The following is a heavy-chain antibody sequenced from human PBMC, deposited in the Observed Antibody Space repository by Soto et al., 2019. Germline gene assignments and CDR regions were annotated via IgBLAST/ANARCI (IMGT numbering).Heavy chain of an antibody. J-gene: IGHJ3*01. CDR2: IRRDGTT. D-gene: IGHD5-18*01. CDR1: GFTFSSYS. Sequence: PGGSLRLSCAASGFTFSSYSMNWVRQAPGKGLEWVSVIRRDGTTYYADSVKGRFTISRHNSRNTLYLQMNSLRADDTAVYYCGTDSNGYLAEFSFWGQGTMVTVSS. CDR3: GTDSNGYLAEFSF. V-gene: IGHV3-53*04.